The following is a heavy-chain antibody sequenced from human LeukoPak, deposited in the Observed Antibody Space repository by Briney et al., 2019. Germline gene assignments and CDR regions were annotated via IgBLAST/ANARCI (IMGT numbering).Heavy chain of an antibody. CDR2: INFYNGDT. Sequence: ASMKVSCKASGYTLTRFGISWVRLAPGQRLEWLGGINFYNGDTNTAEQVQDRVTLTADTSTSTAYMELRSLRSDDTAVYYCATFPRPYYYHMDVWGTGTTVTVSS. CDR3: ATFPRPYYYHMDV. V-gene: IGHV1-18*01. D-gene: IGHD2-21*01. J-gene: IGHJ6*03. CDR1: GYTLTRFG.